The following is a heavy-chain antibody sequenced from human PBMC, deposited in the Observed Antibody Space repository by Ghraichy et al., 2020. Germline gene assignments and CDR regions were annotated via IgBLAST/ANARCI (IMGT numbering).Heavy chain of an antibody. CDR3: VAGAGSFDV. J-gene: IGHJ3*01. CDR2: TYYRSKWYN. V-gene: IGHV6-1*01. D-gene: IGHD6-19*01. Sequence: SETLSLTCVISGDSVSSNNAAWNWIRQSPSRGLEWLGRTYYRSKWYNDYAVSVKSRITVNPDTSKNQFSLQLNSVTPEDTAVYYCVAGAGSFDVWGPGAMVTVSA. CDR1: GDSVSSNNAA.